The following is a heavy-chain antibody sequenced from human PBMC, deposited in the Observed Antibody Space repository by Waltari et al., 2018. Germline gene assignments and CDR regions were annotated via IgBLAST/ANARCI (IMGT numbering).Heavy chain of an antibody. J-gene: IGHJ5*02. Sequence: QVQLVQSGAEVKKPVSSVKVTCKASGVNFGRYAIVWVRQAPGEGLEWMGGIIPIFGSSPNYAQKFQGRRTVTADESTTTVYMDLSSLRSDDTAVYFCARRELGGAFDPWGQGTLVTVSS. D-gene: IGHD3-16*01. V-gene: IGHV1-69*12. CDR2: IIPIFGSSP. CDR3: ARRELGGAFDP. CDR1: GVNFGRYA.